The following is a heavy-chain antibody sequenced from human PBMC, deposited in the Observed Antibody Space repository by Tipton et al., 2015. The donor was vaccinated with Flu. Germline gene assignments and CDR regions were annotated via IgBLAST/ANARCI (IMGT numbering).Heavy chain of an antibody. J-gene: IGHJ4*02. CDR2: IYHSGST. V-gene: IGHV4-38-2*02. D-gene: IGHD1-26*01. Sequence: TLSLTCTVSGGSISGYYWGWIRQPPGKGLEWIGSIYHSGSTYYNPSLKSRVTISVDTSKNQFSLKLSSVTAADTAVYYCARVDLSGSYTADYWGQGTLVTVSS. CDR3: ARVDLSGSYTADY. CDR1: GGSISGYY.